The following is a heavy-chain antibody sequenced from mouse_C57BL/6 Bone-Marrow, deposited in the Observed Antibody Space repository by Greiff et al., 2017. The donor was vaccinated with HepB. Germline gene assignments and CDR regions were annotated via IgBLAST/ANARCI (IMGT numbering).Heavy chain of an antibody. CDR3: TGDGYYVDYAMDY. J-gene: IGHJ4*01. V-gene: IGHV1-15*01. D-gene: IGHD2-3*01. CDR2: IDPETGGT. Sequence: QVQLQQSGAELVRPGASVTLSCKASGYTFADYEMHWVKQTPVHGLEWIGAIDPETGGTAYNQKFKGKAILTADKSSSTAYMELRSLTSEDSAVYYCTGDGYYVDYAMDYWGQGTSVTVSS. CDR1: GYTFADYE.